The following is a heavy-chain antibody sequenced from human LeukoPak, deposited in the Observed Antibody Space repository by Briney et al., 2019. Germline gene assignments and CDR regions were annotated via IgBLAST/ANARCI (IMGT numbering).Heavy chain of an antibody. J-gene: IGHJ5*02. D-gene: IGHD6-19*01. CDR3: ARPFPDSSGGNWFDP. Sequence: SETLSLTCTVSGGSISSYYWSWIRQPAGKGLEWIGRIYTSGSTNYNPSLKSRVTISVDTSKNQFSLKLSSVTAADTAVYYCARPFPDSSGGNWFDPWGQGTLVTVSS. V-gene: IGHV4-4*07. CDR1: GGSISSYY. CDR2: IYTSGST.